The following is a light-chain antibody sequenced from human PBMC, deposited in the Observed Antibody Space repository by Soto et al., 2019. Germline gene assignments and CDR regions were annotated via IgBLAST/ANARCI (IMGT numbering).Light chain of an antibody. CDR3: QQYDNLPCT. CDR2: DAF. CDR1: QDISNY. J-gene: IGKJ2*02. Sequence: DIQMTQSPSSLSASVGDRVTITCQASQDISNYLSWYQQKPGKAPKLLIYDAFNLETRVPSRFSGGGSGTDFTFTISSLQPEDIATYYCQQYDNLPCTFGQGTKLEIK. V-gene: IGKV1-33*01.